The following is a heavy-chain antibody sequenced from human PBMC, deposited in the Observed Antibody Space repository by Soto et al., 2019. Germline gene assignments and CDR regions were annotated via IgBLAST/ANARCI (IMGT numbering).Heavy chain of an antibody. V-gene: IGHV2-5*02. Sequence: QITLKESGPTLVKPTQTLTLTCSFSGFSLSTSGVGVGWIRQPPGKALEWLALIHWDDDKRSSPSLKSRLTITKDTSKNQVVLTMTNMDPVDTATYYCAHRLVRGNYYYYGMDVWGQGTTVTVSS. D-gene: IGHD3-10*01. CDR2: IHWDDDK. CDR1: GFSLSTSGVG. J-gene: IGHJ6*02. CDR3: AHRLVRGNYYYYGMDV.